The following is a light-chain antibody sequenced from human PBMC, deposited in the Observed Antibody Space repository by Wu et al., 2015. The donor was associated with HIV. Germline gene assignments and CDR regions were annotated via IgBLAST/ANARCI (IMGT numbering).Light chain of an antibody. V-gene: IGKV3-15*01. CDR1: QSVSGN. J-gene: IGKJ4*01. CDR2: GVS. Sequence: EIVMTQSPATLSVSPGERATLSCRASQSVSGNLAWYQQKPGLAPRLLIYGVSTRATGIPARFSGSGSGTEFILTISRMQSEDFAVYYCQQYNNWPLTFGGGTKVEIK. CDR3: QQYNNWPLT.